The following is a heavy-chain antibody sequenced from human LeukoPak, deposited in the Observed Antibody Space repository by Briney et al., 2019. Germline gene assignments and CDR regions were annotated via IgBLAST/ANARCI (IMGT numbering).Heavy chain of an antibody. CDR2: INAGNGNT. V-gene: IGHV1-3*01. CDR3: ARVVPFGGDYDY. Sequence: GASVKVSCKASGYTFTSYAMHWVRQAPGQRLEWMGWINAGNGNTKYSQKFQGRVTITRDTSASTAYMELSSLRSEDTAVYYCARVVPFGGDYDYWGQGTLVTVSS. CDR1: GYTFTSYA. D-gene: IGHD3-16*01. J-gene: IGHJ4*02.